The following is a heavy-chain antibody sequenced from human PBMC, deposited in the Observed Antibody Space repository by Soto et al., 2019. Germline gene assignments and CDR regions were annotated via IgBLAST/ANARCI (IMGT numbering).Heavy chain of an antibody. CDR1: GYTLTIDY. D-gene: IGHD6-25*01. CDR3: ATAATFYRSEYFQH. J-gene: IGHJ1*01. V-gene: IGHV1-46*01. CDR2: VNPSAGST. Sequence: ASVKGACQRSGYTLTIDYVHWGRQTNGQGLEWMGIVNPSAGSTSYAQKFQGRVTMTRDTSTSTVYMELSSLRSEDTAVYYCATAATFYRSEYFQHWGQGTLVTVSS.